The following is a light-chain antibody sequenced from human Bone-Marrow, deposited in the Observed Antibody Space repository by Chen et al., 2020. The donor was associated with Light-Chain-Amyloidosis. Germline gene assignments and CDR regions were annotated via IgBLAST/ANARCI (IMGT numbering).Light chain of an antibody. CDR2: DSF. Sequence: EVVLTHSPATLSLSPGERATLSCTASQSVGTFLAWYQQKPGQAPRLLIYDSFKRATGIPARFSGSGSETDFTLTISSLEPEDFAVYYCQQRSNWPLSITFGQGTRLEIK. J-gene: IGKJ5*01. CDR3: QQRSNWPLSIT. CDR1: QSVGTF. V-gene: IGKV3-11*01.